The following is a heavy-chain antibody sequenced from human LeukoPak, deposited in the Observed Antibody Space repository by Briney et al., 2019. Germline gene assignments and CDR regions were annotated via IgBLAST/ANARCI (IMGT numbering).Heavy chain of an antibody. D-gene: IGHD5-24*01. CDR3: AKDLGWLQLQGDY. J-gene: IGHJ4*02. CDR1: GFTFSSYA. CDR2: ISGSGGSI. V-gene: IGHV3-23*01. Sequence: GGSLRLSCAASGFTFSSYAMSWVRQAPGKGLEWVSAISGSGGSIYYADSVKGRFTISRDNSKNTLYLQMNSLRAEDTAVYYCAKDLGWLQLQGDYWGQGTLVTVSS.